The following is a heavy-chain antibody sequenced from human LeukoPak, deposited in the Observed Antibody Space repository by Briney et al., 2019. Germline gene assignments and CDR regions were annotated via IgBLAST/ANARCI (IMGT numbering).Heavy chain of an antibody. J-gene: IGHJ4*02. CDR2: IYYSGST. CDR1: GGSISSYY. CDR3: ARVPRGYYDSSGQYYFDY. Sequence: PSETLSLTCTVSGGSISSYYWSWIRQPPGKGLEWIGYIYYSGSTNYNPSLKSRVTISVDTSKNQFSLKLSSVTAADTAVYYCARVPRGYYDSSGQYYFDYWGQGTLVTVSS. D-gene: IGHD3-22*01. V-gene: IGHV4-59*01.